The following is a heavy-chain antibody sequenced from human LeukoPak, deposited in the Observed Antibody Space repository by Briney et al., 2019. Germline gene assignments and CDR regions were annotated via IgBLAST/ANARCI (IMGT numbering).Heavy chain of an antibody. CDR3: ASAQRGDYFDY. V-gene: IGHV3-48*03. D-gene: IGHD2-15*01. Sequence: GGSLRFSCAASGFTFSSYEMNWVRQAPGKGLEWVSSISRSATTIYYADSVKGRFTISRDNAKNSLYLQMNSLRAEDTGVYYCASAQRGDYFDYWGQGTLVTVSS. J-gene: IGHJ4*02. CDR2: ISRSATTI. CDR1: GFTFSSYE.